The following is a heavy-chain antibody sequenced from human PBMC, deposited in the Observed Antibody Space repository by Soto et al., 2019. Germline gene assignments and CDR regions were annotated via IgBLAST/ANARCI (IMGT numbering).Heavy chain of an antibody. Sequence: ASVKVSCKASGYTFTGYYMHWVRQAPGQGLEWMGWINPNSGGTNYAQKFQGRVTMARDTSISTAYMELSRLRSDDTAVYYCARSYRSTTANWLDPWGQGTLVTVSS. CDR2: INPNSGGT. J-gene: IGHJ5*02. CDR3: ARSYRSTTANWLDP. D-gene: IGHD1-1*01. CDR1: GYTFTGYY. V-gene: IGHV1-2*02.